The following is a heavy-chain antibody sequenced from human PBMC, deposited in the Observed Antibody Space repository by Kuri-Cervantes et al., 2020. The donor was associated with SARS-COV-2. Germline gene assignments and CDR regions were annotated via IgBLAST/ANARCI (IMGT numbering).Heavy chain of an antibody. J-gene: IGHJ4*02. CDR3: YCAPKEGFDS. V-gene: IGHV1-8*01. CDR1: ETTFPNYD. CDR2: VKTNSGNT. Sequence: ASVKVSCKAPETTFPNYDINWVRQATGQGLEWMGMVKTNSGNTLYAQIFQGRVTMTRDTSTTTAYMELSSLTSEGTAIYYCYCAPKEGFDSWGQGTLVTVSS. D-gene: IGHD2-21*01.